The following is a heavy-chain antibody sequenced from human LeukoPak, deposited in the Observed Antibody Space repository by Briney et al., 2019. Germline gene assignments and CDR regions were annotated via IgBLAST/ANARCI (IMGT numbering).Heavy chain of an antibody. Sequence: GGSLRLSCAAYGFTFSSYAMHWVRQAPGKGLEWVAVISYDGSNKYYADSVKGRFTISRDNSKNTLYLQMNSLRAEDTAVYYCARDWWGVGDYWGQGTLVTVSS. V-gene: IGHV3-30-3*01. CDR3: ARDWWGVGDY. CDR2: ISYDGSNK. D-gene: IGHD2-15*01. J-gene: IGHJ4*02. CDR1: GFTFSSYA.